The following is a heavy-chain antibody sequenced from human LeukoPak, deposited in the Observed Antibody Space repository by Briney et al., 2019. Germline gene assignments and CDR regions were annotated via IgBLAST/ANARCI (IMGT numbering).Heavy chain of an antibody. CDR2: IYYTGNT. Sequence: SETLSLTCTVSGGSISNYYWSWIRQSPGKGLEWIGYIYYTGNTNYNPSLESRVIISVDTSKNQFSLKLSSVTAADTAVYYCARRLLEAFDIWGQGTMVTVSS. V-gene: IGHV4-59*08. J-gene: IGHJ3*02. CDR3: ARRLLEAFDI. CDR1: GGSISNYY.